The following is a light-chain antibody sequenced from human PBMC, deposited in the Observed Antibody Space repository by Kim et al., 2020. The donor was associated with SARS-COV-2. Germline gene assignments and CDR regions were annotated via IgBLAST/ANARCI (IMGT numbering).Light chain of an antibody. CDR3: ASWDDSLSGLV. Sequence: GQRVTISCSGSSSNIGSYYAYWYQQLPGTAPKVLIYRNNQRPSGVPDRFSGSKSDTSASLAISGLRSEDEGDYYCASWDDSLSGLVFGGGTQLTVL. V-gene: IGLV1-47*01. CDR1: SSNIGSYY. J-gene: IGLJ2*01. CDR2: RNN.